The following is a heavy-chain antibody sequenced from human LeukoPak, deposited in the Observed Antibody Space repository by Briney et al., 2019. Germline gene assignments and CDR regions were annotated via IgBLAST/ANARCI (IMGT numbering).Heavy chain of an antibody. Sequence: PGGSLRLSCAASGFTFSSYATSWVRQAPGKGLEWVSAISGSGGSTYYADSVKGRFTISRDNSKNTLYLQMNSLRAEDTAVYYCAKEQAAGYYDSSGYEAVFDYWGQGTLVTVSS. CDR1: GFTFSSYA. CDR3: AKEQAAGYYDSSGYEAVFDY. V-gene: IGHV3-23*01. CDR2: ISGSGGST. D-gene: IGHD3-22*01. J-gene: IGHJ4*02.